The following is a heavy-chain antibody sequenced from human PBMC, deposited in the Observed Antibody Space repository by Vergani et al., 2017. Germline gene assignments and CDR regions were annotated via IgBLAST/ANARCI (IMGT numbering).Heavy chain of an antibody. V-gene: IGHV3-30*18. J-gene: IGHJ6*04. CDR2: ISNDGSKK. Sequence: QVQLAESGGGRVQPGRSLRLSCAASGFSFSSHAIHWVRQAPGHGLEWVAVISNDGSKKYYADSVKGRFTITRDNSKNTLDLQMNSLRTQDTAVYYCAKAGSVTSGSLQYNFCVGVWGKGSTVTVSA. CDR3: AKAGSVTSGSLQYNFCVGV. D-gene: IGHD3-10*01. CDR1: GFSFSSHA.